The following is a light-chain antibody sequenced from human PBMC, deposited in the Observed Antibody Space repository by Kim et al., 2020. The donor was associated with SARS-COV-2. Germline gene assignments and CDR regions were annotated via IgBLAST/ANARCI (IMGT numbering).Light chain of an antibody. J-gene: IGLJ1*01. Sequence: RVTNSCTGSRSNIGAGYDVHWYQQLPGTAPKLLIYANSNRPSGVPDRFSGSKSGTSASLAISGLQAEDGADYYCQSYDRSLSGYFFGTGTKVTVL. CDR2: ANS. CDR3: QSYDRSLSGYF. CDR1: RSNIGAGYD. V-gene: IGLV1-40*01.